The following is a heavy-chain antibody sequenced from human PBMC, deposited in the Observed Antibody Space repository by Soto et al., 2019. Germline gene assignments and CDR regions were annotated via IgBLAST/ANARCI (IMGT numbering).Heavy chain of an antibody. J-gene: IGHJ4*02. D-gene: IGHD3-10*01. CDR2: IIPILGIA. CDR3: ASVQGSAWGYG. V-gene: IGHV1-69*02. Sequence: QVQLVQSGAEVKKPGSSVKVSCKSSGGTFSSYSISWVRQAPGQGLEWMGRIIPILGIANYAQKFQGRVTITADKSTSTAYMELSSLRSEDTAVYYCASVQGSAWGYGWGQGTLVTVSS. CDR1: GGTFSSYS.